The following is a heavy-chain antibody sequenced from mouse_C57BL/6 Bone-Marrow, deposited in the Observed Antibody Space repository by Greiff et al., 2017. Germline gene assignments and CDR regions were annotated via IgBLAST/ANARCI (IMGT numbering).Heavy chain of an antibody. CDR1: GFTFTNYW. CDR3: ASRRYWYCDV. J-gene: IGHJ1*03. CDR2: IYPGGGYT. V-gene: IGHV1-63*01. Sequence: QVQLKESGAELVRPGTSVKMSCTASGFTFTNYWIGWAKQRPGHGLEWIGDIYPGGGYTDYNPTFKGKATLTANKSSSTAYMQFSSLTSEDAAIYYCASRRYWYCDVWGTGTTVTVSS.